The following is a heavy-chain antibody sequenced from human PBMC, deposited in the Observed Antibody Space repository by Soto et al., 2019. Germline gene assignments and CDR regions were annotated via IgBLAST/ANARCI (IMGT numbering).Heavy chain of an antibody. CDR3: ARVLGYCSSCQSYYYYYGMDV. V-gene: IGHV1-18*04. D-gene: IGHD2-2*01. CDR2: ISAYNGNT. Sequence: ASVKVSCKASGYTFTSYGISWVRQAPGQGLEWMGWISAYNGNTNYAQKLQGRVTMSTDTSTSTAYMELRSLRSDDTAVYYCARVLGYCSSCQSYYYYYGMDVWGQGTTVTVSS. CDR1: GYTFTSYG. J-gene: IGHJ6*02.